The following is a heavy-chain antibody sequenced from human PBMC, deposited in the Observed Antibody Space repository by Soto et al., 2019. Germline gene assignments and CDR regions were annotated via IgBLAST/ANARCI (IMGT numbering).Heavy chain of an antibody. CDR1: GDSYSISTYS. D-gene: IGHD6-19*01. V-gene: IGHV4-30-2*01. Sequence: TLSLTCNMSGDSYSISTYSWSWIRQPPGKALQWIGFIYQSGVTSYNPSLASRVSISLDRSNNQCSLKLKSVTAADTAVYFCAGMPYTSGLRFDPWGPGTLVTAPQ. J-gene: IGHJ5*02. CDR2: IYQSGVT. CDR3: AGMPYTSGLRFDP.